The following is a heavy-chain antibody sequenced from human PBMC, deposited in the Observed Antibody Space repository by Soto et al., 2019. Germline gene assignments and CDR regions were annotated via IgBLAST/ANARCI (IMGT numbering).Heavy chain of an antibody. J-gene: IGHJ3*02. Sequence: EVQLVESGGGLVQPGGSLRLSCAASGFIVSSNYMSWVRQAPGKGLEWVSVIFTGGSTYYADSVKGRFTISRHSSMNTVYLQMDSLRAEDTAVYYCARDRQSSGWLYAFDIWGQGTMVTVSS. CDR1: GFIVSSNY. CDR2: IFTGGST. D-gene: IGHD6-19*01. V-gene: IGHV3-53*04. CDR3: ARDRQSSGWLYAFDI.